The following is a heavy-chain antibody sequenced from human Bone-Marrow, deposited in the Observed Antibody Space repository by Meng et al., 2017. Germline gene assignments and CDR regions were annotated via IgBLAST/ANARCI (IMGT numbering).Heavy chain of an antibody. V-gene: IGHV3-33*01. CDR2: IWYDGSNK. D-gene: IGHD2-2*01. CDR3: ARWVQYCSSTSCCAEGNAFDI. Sequence: GESLKISCAASGFTFSSYGMHWVRQAPGKGLEWVAVIWYDGSNKYYADSVKGRFTISRDNSKNTPYLQMNSLRAEDTAVYYCARWVQYCSSTSCCAEGNAFDIWGQGTMVTVSS. CDR1: GFTFSSYG. J-gene: IGHJ3*02.